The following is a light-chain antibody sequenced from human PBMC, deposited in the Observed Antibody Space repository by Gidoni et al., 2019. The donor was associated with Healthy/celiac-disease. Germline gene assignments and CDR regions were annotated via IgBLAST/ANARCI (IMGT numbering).Light chain of an antibody. Sequence: SYELTQPPSVSVSPGQTASITCSGDKLGDKYACWYQQKPGQSPVLVIYQDSKRLSGIPERFSGSNSGNTATLTISGTQAMDEADYYCQAWDSRDVVFGGGTKLTVL. J-gene: IGLJ2*01. CDR3: QAWDSRDVV. V-gene: IGLV3-1*01. CDR1: KLGDKY. CDR2: QDS.